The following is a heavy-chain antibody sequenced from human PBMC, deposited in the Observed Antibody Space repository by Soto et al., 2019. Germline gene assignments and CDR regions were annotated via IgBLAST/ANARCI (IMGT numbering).Heavy chain of an antibody. Sequence: SETLSLTCTVSGGSVSSGSYYWSWIRQPPGKGLEWIGYIYHSGSTKYNPSLKSRVTISVDTSKNQFSLKLSSVTAADTAVYYCARHLRSGYDFDYWGQGNLVTDSS. CDR2: IYHSGST. J-gene: IGHJ4*02. V-gene: IGHV4-61*01. CDR3: ARHLRSGYDFDY. D-gene: IGHD5-12*01. CDR1: GGSVSSGSYY.